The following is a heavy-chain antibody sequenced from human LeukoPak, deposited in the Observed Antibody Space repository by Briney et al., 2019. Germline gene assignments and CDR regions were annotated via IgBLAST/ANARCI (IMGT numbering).Heavy chain of an antibody. CDR1: GGTFSSYA. V-gene: IGHV1-69*05. CDR2: IIPIFGTA. Sequence: SVKVSCKASGGTFSSYAISWVRQAPGQGLEWMGGIIPIFGTANYAQKFQGRVTITTDTSTSTAYMELRSLRSDDTAVYYCARVDIVVVVAATRSARFDPWGQGTLVTVSS. CDR3: ARVDIVVVVAATRSARFDP. J-gene: IGHJ5*02. D-gene: IGHD2-15*01.